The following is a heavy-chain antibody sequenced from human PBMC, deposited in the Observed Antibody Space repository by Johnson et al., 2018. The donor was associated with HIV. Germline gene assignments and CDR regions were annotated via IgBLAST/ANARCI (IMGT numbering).Heavy chain of an antibody. CDR3: AREDLYGAGPDAFDI. CDR2: IYSGGST. D-gene: IGHD4-17*01. CDR1: GFTVSSNY. V-gene: IGHV3-66*01. J-gene: IGHJ3*02. Sequence: LVESGGGLVQPGGSLRLSCAASGFTVSSNYMSWVRQAPGKGLEWVSVIYSGGSTYYADSVKGRFTISRDNSKNTLYLQMNSLRAEDTAVYYCAREDLYGAGPDAFDIWGQGTMVTVSS.